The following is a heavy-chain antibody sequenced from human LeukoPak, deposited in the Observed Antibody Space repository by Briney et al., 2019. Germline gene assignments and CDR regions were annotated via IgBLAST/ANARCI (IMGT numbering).Heavy chain of an antibody. Sequence: GGSLRLSCAASGFTFSSYGMHWVRQAPGKGLEWVAVISYDGSNKYYADSVKGRFTISRDNSKNTLYLQINSLRAGDTAVYYCARAAYSSTWYSRYFDLWGRGTLVTVSS. CDR3: ARAAYSSTWYSRYFDL. D-gene: IGHD6-13*01. CDR1: GFTFSSYG. J-gene: IGHJ2*01. V-gene: IGHV3-30*03. CDR2: ISYDGSNK.